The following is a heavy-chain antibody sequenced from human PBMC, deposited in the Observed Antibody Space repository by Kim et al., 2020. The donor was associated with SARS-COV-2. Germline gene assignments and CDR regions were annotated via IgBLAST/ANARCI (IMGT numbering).Heavy chain of an antibody. CDR3: ARLGTLFGVVTH. Sequence: GESLKISCKASGYNFNTYWIGWVRQMPGKGLEWMGIIYPDDSTARYSPSFQGQVTISDDRSITTAYLQWNSLKTSDTAMYYCARLGTLFGVVTHWGQGTLVTVSS. D-gene: IGHD3-3*01. CDR1: GYNFNTYW. J-gene: IGHJ4*02. V-gene: IGHV5-51*01. CDR2: IYPDDSTA.